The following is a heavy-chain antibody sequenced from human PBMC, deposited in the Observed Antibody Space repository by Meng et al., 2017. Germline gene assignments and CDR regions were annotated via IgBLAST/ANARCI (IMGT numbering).Heavy chain of an antibody. J-gene: IGHJ4*02. Sequence: GESLKISCAASGFTFNNWAMSWVRQAPGKGLEWVTGISGGSGTKHYADSVKGRFTISRDNSKNVLYLQMNSLRVADTAVYYCVRNSGDGYSYDSWGQGILVTVSS. CDR3: VRNSGDGYSYDS. D-gene: IGHD5-24*01. CDR1: GFTFNNWA. CDR2: ISGGSGTK. V-gene: IGHV3-23*01.